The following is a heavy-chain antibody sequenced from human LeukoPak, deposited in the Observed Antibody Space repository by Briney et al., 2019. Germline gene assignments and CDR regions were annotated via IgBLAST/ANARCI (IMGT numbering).Heavy chain of an antibody. CDR2: ICYSGNT. D-gene: IGHD1-14*01. CDR3: VKDRGNHVTDY. CDR1: GGSMSSSTCY. Sequence: SETLSLTCTVSGGSMSSSTCYWGWIRQPPGKGLEWIGTICYSGNTFYNPSLQSRVTISVDTSKNQFSLKLSSVTAADTAVYYCVKDRGNHVTDYWGQGNLVTVSS. J-gene: IGHJ4*02. V-gene: IGHV4-39*07.